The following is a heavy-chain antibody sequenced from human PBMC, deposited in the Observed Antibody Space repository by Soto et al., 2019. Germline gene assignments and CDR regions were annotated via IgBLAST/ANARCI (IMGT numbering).Heavy chain of an antibody. CDR3: AKGRGGSGSLPPRVDF. Sequence: EVQLLESGGGLVQPGGSLRLSCAASGFTFNNYAMTWVRQAPGKGLEWVSAISGGGDTTSYADSVKGRFTVSRDGSKNTLHLQMSSRRAEDTALYYCAKGRGGSGSLPPRVDFWGQGTLVTVSS. V-gene: IGHV3-23*01. J-gene: IGHJ4*02. CDR1: GFTFNNYA. CDR2: ISGGGDTT. D-gene: IGHD3-10*01.